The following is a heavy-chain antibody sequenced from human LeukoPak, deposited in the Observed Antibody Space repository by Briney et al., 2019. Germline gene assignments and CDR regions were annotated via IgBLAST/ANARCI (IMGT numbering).Heavy chain of an antibody. V-gene: IGHV4-59*12. J-gene: IGHJ4*02. D-gene: IGHD6-19*01. CDR2: IYYSGST. Sequence: PSETLSLTCAVYGGSFSGYYWSWIRQPPGKGLEWIGYIYYSGSTNYNPSLKSRVTISVDTSKNQFSLKLSSVTAAGTAVYYCARDWYSSGWTFDYWGQGTLVTVSS. CDR1: GGSFSGYY. CDR3: ARDWYSSGWTFDY.